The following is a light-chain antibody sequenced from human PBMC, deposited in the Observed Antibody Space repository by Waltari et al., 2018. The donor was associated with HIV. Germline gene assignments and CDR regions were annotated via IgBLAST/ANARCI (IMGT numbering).Light chain of an antibody. Sequence: QSVLPQPPSVSAAPGQKVTISCPGSTSNIGKNYVSWYQQIPDTAPKLIIYDNNKRPSGIPDRFSGSKSGTSATLAITGLQTGDEADYFCGTWDSSVSAGVFGGGTKLTVL. J-gene: IGLJ3*02. CDR2: DNN. CDR3: GTWDSSVSAGV. CDR1: TSNIGKNY. V-gene: IGLV1-51*01.